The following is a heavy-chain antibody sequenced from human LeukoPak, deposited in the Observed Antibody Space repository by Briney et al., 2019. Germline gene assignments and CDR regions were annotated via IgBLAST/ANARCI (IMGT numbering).Heavy chain of an antibody. V-gene: IGHV3-7*01. CDR3: ARDHLYSSSPTDAFDI. D-gene: IGHD6-6*01. J-gene: IGHJ3*02. Sequence: GGPLRLSCAASGFTFSSNWMSWGRKAPGKGLEWVANIKQDGSEKYYVDSVKGRFTISRDNAKNSLYLQMNSLRAEDTAVYYCARDHLYSSSPTDAFDIWGQGTMVTVSS. CDR1: GFTFSSNW. CDR2: IKQDGSEK.